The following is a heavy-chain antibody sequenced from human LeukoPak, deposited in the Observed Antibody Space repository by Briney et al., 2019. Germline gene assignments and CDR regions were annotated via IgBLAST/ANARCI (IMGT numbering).Heavy chain of an antibody. V-gene: IGHV4-59*02. J-gene: IGHJ4*02. Sequence: SETLSLTCTVSGDSVTTYYWSWIRQPPGKGLEWLGYIYYSGSATYNPSLKSRVTISVDTSKNQSSLKLSSVTAADTAVYYCARDPTVANSYYFDYWGQGTLVTVSS. D-gene: IGHD4-11*01. CDR1: GDSVTTYY. CDR3: ARDPTVANSYYFDY. CDR2: IYYSGSA.